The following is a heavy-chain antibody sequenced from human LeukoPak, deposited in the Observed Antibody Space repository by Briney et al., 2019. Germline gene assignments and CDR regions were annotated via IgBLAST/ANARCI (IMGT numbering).Heavy chain of an antibody. V-gene: IGHV4-59*02. D-gene: IGHD2-15*01. CDR3: ARGGGYCSGGSCYVFDY. CDR2: VFHSGIV. Sequence: SETLSLTCTVSGDSVSSSYWSWIRLLPGKGLEWIGYVFHSGIVHYNLPFKSRVSMSVDTSKNQLSLNLTSLTAADTAVYYCARGGGYCSGGSCYVFDYWGQGTLVTVSS. J-gene: IGHJ4*02. CDR1: GDSVSSSY.